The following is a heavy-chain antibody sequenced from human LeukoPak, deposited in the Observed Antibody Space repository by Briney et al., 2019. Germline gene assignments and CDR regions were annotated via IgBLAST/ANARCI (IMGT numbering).Heavy chain of an antibody. J-gene: IGHJ4*02. CDR2: IIPIFGTA. V-gene: IGHV1-69*13. D-gene: IGHD4-17*01. CDR1: GGTFSSYA. CDR3: ARIVTHDYGDLDY. Sequence: SVKVSCKASGGTFSSYAISWVRQAPGQGLEWMGGIIPIFGTANYAQKFQGRVAITADESTSTAYMELSSLRSEDTAVYYCARIVTHDYGDLDYWGQGTRVTVSS.